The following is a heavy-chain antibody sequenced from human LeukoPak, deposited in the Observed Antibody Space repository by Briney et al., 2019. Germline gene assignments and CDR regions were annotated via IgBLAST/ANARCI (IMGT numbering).Heavy chain of an antibody. D-gene: IGHD6-13*01. V-gene: IGHV3-30*04. Sequence: PGGSLRLSCEASRFTFSSYAMHWVRQAPGKGLEWVAVKYYADSVKGRFTISRDNSKNTLYLQMNSLRAEDTAVYYCARDPRKSSYWYPHFDYWGQGTLVTFSS. CDR2: K. CDR1: RFTFSSYA. J-gene: IGHJ4*02. CDR3: ARDPRKSSYWYPHFDY.